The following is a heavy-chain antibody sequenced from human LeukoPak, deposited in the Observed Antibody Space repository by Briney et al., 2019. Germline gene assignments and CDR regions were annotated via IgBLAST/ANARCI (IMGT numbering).Heavy chain of an antibody. CDR1: GFSFSNYA. D-gene: IGHD3-22*01. J-gene: IGHJ4*02. CDR2: ISFDGSDK. Sequence: WRSLRLSCAASGFSFSNYAMHWVRHGPATWLEFVAVISFDGSDKYYADYVKGRFTSSRDNSENPMYVQLNSLRAEDTAVYYCARGTYYYDSSGYYSGGLGYWGQGHLVTVSS. CDR3: ARGTYYYDSSGYYSGGLGY. V-gene: IGHV3-30*04.